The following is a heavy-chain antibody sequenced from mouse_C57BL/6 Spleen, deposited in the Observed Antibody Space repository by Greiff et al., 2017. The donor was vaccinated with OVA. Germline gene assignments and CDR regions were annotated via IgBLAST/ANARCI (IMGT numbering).Heavy chain of an antibody. CDR1: DSEVFPIAY. D-gene: IGHD1-1*01. CDR2: ILPSIGRT. V-gene: IGHV15-2*01. Sequence: QVQLKESGSELRSPGSSVKLSCKDFDSEVFPIAYMSWVRQKPGHGFEWIGGILPSIGRTIYGEKFEDKATLDADTLSNTAYLELNSLTSEDSAIYYCARDYYGSSFIYWYFDVWGTGTTVTVSS. J-gene: IGHJ1*03. CDR3: ARDYYGSSFIYWYFDV.